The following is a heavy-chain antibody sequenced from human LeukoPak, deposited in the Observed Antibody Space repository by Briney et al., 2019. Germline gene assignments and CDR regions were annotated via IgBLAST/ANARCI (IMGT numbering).Heavy chain of an antibody. CDR2: INHSGST. V-gene: IGHV4-34*01. D-gene: IGHD3-10*01. CDR3: ARGRNYYGSGSYYPSYYFDY. J-gene: IGHJ4*02. CDR1: GGSFSGYY. Sequence: SETLFLTCAVYGGSFSGYYWSWIRQPPGKGLEWIGEINHSGSTNYNPSLKSRVTISVDTSKNQFSLKLSSVTAADTAVYYCARGRNYYGSGSYYPSYYFDYWGQGTLVTVSS.